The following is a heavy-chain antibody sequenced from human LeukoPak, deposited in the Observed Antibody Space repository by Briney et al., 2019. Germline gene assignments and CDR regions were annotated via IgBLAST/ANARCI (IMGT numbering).Heavy chain of an antibody. CDR3: AKSYYYDSSGYYEGGNDY. J-gene: IGHJ4*02. Sequence: SVKVSCKASGGTFSSYAISWVRQAPGQGLEWMGRIIPILGIANYAQKFQGRVTITADKSTSTAYMELSSLRSEDTAVYYCAKSYYYDSSGYYEGGNDYWGQGTLVTVSS. CDR1: GGTFSSYA. D-gene: IGHD3-22*01. V-gene: IGHV1-69*04. CDR2: IIPILGIA.